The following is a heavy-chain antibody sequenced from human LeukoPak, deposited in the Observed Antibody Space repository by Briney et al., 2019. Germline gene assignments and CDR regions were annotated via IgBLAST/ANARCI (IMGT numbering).Heavy chain of an antibody. Sequence: PSETLSLTCTVSGGSFTIYYWNWIRQPPGKRLEWIGYIYYSGSTNYNPSLKSRVSMSVDTSKNQFSLKLNSVTAADTAVYYCARTEYFFDHWGQGTLVTVSS. V-gene: IGHV4-59*01. CDR3: ARTEYFFDH. CDR1: GGSFTIYY. CDR2: IYYSGST. J-gene: IGHJ4*02. D-gene: IGHD3-10*01.